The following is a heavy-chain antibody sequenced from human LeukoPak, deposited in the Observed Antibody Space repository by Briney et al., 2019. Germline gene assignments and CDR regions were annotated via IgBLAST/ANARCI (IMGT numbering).Heavy chain of an antibody. D-gene: IGHD5-24*01. V-gene: IGHV1-69*13. Sequence: SVKVSCKASGGTFSNYAISWVRQAPGQGLEWMGGIIPIFGTANYAQKFQGRVTITADESTSTAYMELSSLRSEDTAVYYCASPTIFSRDGYNFVYWGQGTLVTVSS. CDR2: IIPIFGTA. CDR1: GGTFSNYA. CDR3: ASPTIFSRDGYNFVY. J-gene: IGHJ4*02.